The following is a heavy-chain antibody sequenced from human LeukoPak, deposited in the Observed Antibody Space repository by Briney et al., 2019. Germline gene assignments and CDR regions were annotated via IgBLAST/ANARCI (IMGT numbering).Heavy chain of an antibody. V-gene: IGHV3-23*01. CDR1: GFTLSTYP. J-gene: IGHJ4*02. CDR3: AKVKASWWDLLFDY. D-gene: IGHD1-26*01. CDR2: ISAIDGTT. Sequence: GGSLRLSCAASGFTLSTYPMSWVRPAPGEGLEWVSAISAIDGTTSYADSVKGRFTISRDNSKNTLFLQMNSLRAEDTAVYYCAKVKASWWDLLFDYWGQGTLVTVSS.